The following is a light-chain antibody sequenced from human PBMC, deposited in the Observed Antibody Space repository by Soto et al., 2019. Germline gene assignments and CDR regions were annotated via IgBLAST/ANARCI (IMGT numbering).Light chain of an antibody. CDR2: AAS. J-gene: IGKJ5*01. CDR1: QSISNH. Sequence: DIQMAQSPSSLCASVEDRVIITCRASQSISNHLNWYQQKPGKAPKLLIFAASSLQSGVPSRFSGSRSGPDFTLTISGLQPDDFATYYCQQYNSYLITFGQGTRLEIK. V-gene: IGKV1-39*01. CDR3: QQYNSYLIT.